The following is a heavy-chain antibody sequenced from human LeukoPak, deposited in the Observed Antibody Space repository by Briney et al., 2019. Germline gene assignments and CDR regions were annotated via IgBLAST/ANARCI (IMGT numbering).Heavy chain of an antibody. V-gene: IGHV4-59*01. Sequence: GSLRLSCAASGFTFSSYWMSWIRQPPGKGLEWIGYIYYSGSTNYNPSLKSRVTISVDTSKNQFSLKLSSVTAADTAVYYCARGSTRDKFDPWGQGTLVTVSS. CDR2: IYYSGST. D-gene: IGHD2-15*01. CDR3: ARGSTRDKFDP. J-gene: IGHJ5*02. CDR1: GFTFSSYW.